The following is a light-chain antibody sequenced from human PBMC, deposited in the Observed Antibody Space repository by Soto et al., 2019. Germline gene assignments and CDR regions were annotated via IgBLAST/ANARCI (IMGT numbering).Light chain of an antibody. V-gene: IGLV2-14*01. CDR1: SSDIGNYNY. CDR3: SSYTSSSTLNYV. J-gene: IGLJ1*01. Sequence: QSALTQPASVSGSPGQSITISCTGTSSDIGNYNYVSWYQQHPGKAPKLMIYEVSNRPSGVSNRFSGSKSGNTASLTISGLQAEDEADYYCSSYTSSSTLNYVFGTGTSSPS. CDR2: EVS.